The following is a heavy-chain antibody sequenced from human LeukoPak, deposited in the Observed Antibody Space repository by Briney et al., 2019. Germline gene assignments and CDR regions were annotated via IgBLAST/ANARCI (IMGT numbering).Heavy chain of an antibody. Sequence: GGSLRLSCAASGFTVSSNYMSWVRQAPGKGLEWVSAISGSGGSTYYADSVKGRFTISRDNSKNTLYLQMNSLRAEDTAVYYCAKDLKPYVLLWFGESWGQGTLVTVSS. D-gene: IGHD3-10*01. J-gene: IGHJ5*02. V-gene: IGHV3-23*01. CDR1: GFTVSSNY. CDR3: AKDLKPYVLLWFGES. CDR2: ISGSGGST.